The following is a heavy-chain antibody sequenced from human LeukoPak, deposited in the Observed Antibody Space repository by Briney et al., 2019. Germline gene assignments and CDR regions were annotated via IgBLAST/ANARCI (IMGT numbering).Heavy chain of an antibody. V-gene: IGHV3-30*02. CDR2: IRYDGSNK. CDR1: GFTFSSYG. CDR3: AKDSRSGSYAYYYYYMDV. D-gene: IGHD1-26*01. J-gene: IGHJ6*03. Sequence: GGSLRLSCAASGFTFSSYGMHWVRQAPGKGLEWVAFIRYDGSNKYYADSVKGRFTISRDNSKNTLYLQMNSLRAEDTAVYYCAKDSRSGSYAYYYYYMDVWGKGTTVTISS.